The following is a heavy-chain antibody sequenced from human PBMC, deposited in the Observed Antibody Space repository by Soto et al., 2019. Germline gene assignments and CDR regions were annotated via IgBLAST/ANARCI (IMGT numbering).Heavy chain of an antibody. D-gene: IGHD6-13*01. CDR3: ARGRDHSSWYDWFDP. J-gene: IGHJ5*02. CDR1: GFTFSSFS. Sequence: GGFLRLSCAASGFTFSSFSMHWVRQAPGKGLVWVSGISPDGSSTSHADSVKGRFTISRDNAKNTLYLQMNSLRAEDTAVYYCARGRDHSSWYDWFDPWGQGTLVTVSS. CDR2: ISPDGSST. V-gene: IGHV3-74*01.